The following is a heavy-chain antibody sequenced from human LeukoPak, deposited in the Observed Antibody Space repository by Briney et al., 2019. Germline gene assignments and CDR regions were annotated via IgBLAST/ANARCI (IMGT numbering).Heavy chain of an antibody. D-gene: IGHD4-17*01. CDR1: GFTLSSYG. J-gene: IGHJ4*02. Sequence: GGSLRLSCAASGFTLSSYGMHWVRQAPGKGLEWVAVISYDGSNKYYADSVKGRFTISRDNSKNTLYLQMNSLRAEDTAVYYCASPPLDYDHGDLRSGEVLHGYWGQGTLVTVSS. V-gene: IGHV3-30*03. CDR3: ASPPLDYDHGDLRSGEVLHGY. CDR2: ISYDGSNK.